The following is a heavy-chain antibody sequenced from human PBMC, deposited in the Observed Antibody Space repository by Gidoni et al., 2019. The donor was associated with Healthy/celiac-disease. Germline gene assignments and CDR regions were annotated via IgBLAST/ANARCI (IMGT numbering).Heavy chain of an antibody. D-gene: IGHD2-15*01. Sequence: QVQLQESGPGLVKPSQTMSLTCTASGGSISSGRSYGSWIRQPAGKGLEWIGRIYTSGSTTYNPSLKSRVTMSVDTSKNQFSLKLSSVTAADTAVYYCARADPYCSGGSCYLPFGYWGQGTLVTVSS. V-gene: IGHV4-61*02. CDR2: IYTSGST. CDR1: GGSISSGRSY. J-gene: IGHJ4*02. CDR3: ARADPYCSGGSCYLPFGY.